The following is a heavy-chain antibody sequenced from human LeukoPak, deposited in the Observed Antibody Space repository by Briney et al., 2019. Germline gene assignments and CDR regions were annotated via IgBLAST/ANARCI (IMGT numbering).Heavy chain of an antibody. CDR2: INHSGST. CDR3: ARRVRDFWSGYYPNYFDY. J-gene: IGHJ4*02. CDR1: GGSFSGYY. V-gene: IGHV4-34*01. Sequence: PSETPSLTCAVYGGSFSGYYWSWIRQPPGKGLEWIGEINHSGSTNYNPSLKSRVTISVDTSKNQFSLKLSSVTAADTAVYYCARRVRDFWSGYYPNYFDYWGQGTLVTVSS. D-gene: IGHD3-3*01.